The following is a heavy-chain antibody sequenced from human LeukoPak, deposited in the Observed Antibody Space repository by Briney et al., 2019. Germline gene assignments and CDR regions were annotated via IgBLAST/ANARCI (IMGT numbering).Heavy chain of an antibody. Sequence: SETLSLTCAVYGGSFSGYSWTWIRQPPGKGLEWLGYIYSSGSAYYNPSLKSRVTISVDTSKNQFSLKLSSVTAADTAVYYRARDSLTMGPEIDYWGQGTLVTVSS. CDR2: IYSSGSA. CDR1: GGSFSGYS. D-gene: IGHD3-10*01. J-gene: IGHJ4*02. CDR3: ARDSLTMGPEIDY. V-gene: IGHV4-4*08.